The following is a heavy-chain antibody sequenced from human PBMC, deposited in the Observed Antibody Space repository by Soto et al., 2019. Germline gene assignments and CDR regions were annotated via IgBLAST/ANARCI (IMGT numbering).Heavy chain of an antibody. Sequence: EVQLVESGGGLVQPGGSLRLSCAASGFTFSSYSMNWVRQAPGKGLEWVSYISSISSTIYYADSVKGRFTISRDNAKNSLYLQINSLRAEDTAVYYCARFPPFGVVPGFDYWGQGTLVTVSS. V-gene: IGHV3-48*01. J-gene: IGHJ4*02. D-gene: IGHD3-3*01. CDR1: GFTFSSYS. CDR3: ARFPPFGVVPGFDY. CDR2: ISSISSTI.